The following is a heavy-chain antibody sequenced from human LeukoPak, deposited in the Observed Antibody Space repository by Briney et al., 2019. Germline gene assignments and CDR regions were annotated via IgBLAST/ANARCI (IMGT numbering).Heavy chain of an antibody. CDR1: GGSISSYY. V-gene: IGHV4-4*07. Sequence: SETLSLTCTVSGGSISSYYWSWIRQPAGKGLEWIGRIYTSGSTNYNPSLKNRVTMSVDTSKNQFSLKLSSVTAADTAVYYCARVLYYDSSGFLSGYYYYYMDVWGKGTTVTVSS. J-gene: IGHJ6*03. CDR3: ARVLYYDSSGFLSGYYYYYMDV. D-gene: IGHD3-22*01. CDR2: IYTSGST.